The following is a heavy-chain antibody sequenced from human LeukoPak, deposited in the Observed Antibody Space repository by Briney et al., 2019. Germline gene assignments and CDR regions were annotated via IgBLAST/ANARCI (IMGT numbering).Heavy chain of an antibody. D-gene: IGHD7-27*01. CDR2: THHSGAT. Sequence: NPSETLSLTCSVSGYSISSGYVWGWIRQPPGKRPEWIATTHHSGATYYNPSLKSRVTLSVDRSKNQVCLKLTSVTAADTAVYYCTREVWGSRFPDYWGQGTLVTVSS. V-gene: IGHV4-38-2*02. CDR1: GYSISSGYV. CDR3: TREVWGSRFPDY. J-gene: IGHJ4*02.